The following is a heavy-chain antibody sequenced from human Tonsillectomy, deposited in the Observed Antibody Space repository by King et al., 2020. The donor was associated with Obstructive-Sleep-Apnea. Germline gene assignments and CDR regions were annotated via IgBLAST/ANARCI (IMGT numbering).Heavy chain of an antibody. D-gene: IGHD1-26*01. J-gene: IGHJ4*02. Sequence: VQLQQWGAGLLKPSETLSLTCAVYGGSFSGYYWSWIRQTPGKGLEGIGEINQSGSTNYNPSLKIRVTMSVDTSKNHFSLKLSSVTAADTAVYYCARGSGYVDYWGQGTLVTVSS. CDR2: INQSGST. V-gene: IGHV4-34*01. CDR3: ARGSGYVDY. CDR1: GGSFSGYY.